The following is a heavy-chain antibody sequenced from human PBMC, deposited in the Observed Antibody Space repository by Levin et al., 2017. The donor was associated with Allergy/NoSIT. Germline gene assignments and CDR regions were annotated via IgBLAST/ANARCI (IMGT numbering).Heavy chain of an antibody. V-gene: IGHV1-69*06. J-gene: IGHJ4*02. D-gene: IGHD3-16*02. CDR2: IIPIFGTA. CDR1: GGTFSSYA. CDR3: ARGGAAGSYRYSPFDY. Sequence: SVKVSCKASGGTFSSYAISWVRQAPGQGLEWMGGIIPIFGTANYAQKFQGRVTITADKSTSTAYMELRSLRSEDTAVYYCARGGAAGSYRYSPFDYWGQGTLVTVSS.